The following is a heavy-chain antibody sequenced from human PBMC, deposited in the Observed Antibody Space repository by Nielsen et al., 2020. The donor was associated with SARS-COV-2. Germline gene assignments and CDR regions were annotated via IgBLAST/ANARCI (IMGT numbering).Heavy chain of an antibody. CDR3: ARTPGRQRYFDY. J-gene: IGHJ4*02. CDR2: IRQDGSEK. V-gene: IGHV3-7*03. Sequence: VRQAPGKGLEWVANIRQDGSEKFYVDSVKGRFTISRDNAKNSLYLQINSLRAEDTAVYYCARTPGRQRYFDYWGQGTLVTVSS. D-gene: IGHD6-6*01.